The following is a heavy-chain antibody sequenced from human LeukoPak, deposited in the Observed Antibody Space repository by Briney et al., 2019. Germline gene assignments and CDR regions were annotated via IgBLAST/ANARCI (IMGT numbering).Heavy chain of an antibody. CDR2: IYFSGST. CDR3: ARLTVTTSFDP. J-gene: IGHJ5*02. Sequence: SETLSLTCTVSGGSISSGGYYWSWIRQHPEKGLEWIAYIYFSGSTYYNPSLKSRVTISVDTSKNQFSLNLRSVTVADTAVYYCARLTVTTSFDPWGQGTLVTVSS. V-gene: IGHV4-31*03. CDR1: GGSISSGGYY. D-gene: IGHD4-11*01.